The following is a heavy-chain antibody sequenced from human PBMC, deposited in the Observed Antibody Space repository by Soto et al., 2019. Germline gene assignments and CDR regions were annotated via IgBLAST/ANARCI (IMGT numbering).Heavy chain of an antibody. CDR1: GFTFSSYW. V-gene: IGHV3-74*01. Sequence: GGSLRLSCAASGFTFSSYWMHWVRQAPGKGLVWVSRMNEDGGTTDYADSVKGRFTISRDNAKNTLYLQMNSLRVEDTAVYYCASDLSGRADVWGQGTTVTAP. D-gene: IGHD3-10*01. CDR3: ASDLSGRADV. CDR2: MNEDGGTT. J-gene: IGHJ6*02.